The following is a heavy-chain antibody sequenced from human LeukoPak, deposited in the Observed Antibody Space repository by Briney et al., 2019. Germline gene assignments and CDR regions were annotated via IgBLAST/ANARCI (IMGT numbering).Heavy chain of an antibody. CDR2: IYYSGST. Sequence: SGPGLVKPSETLSLTCTVSGGSISSSSYYWGWIRQPPGKGLEWIGSIYYSGSTYYSPSLKSRVTISVDTSKNQFSLKLSSVTAADTAVYYCARLPCGSTSCYGGFDYWGQGTLVTVSS. V-gene: IGHV4-39*01. CDR1: GGSISSSSYY. D-gene: IGHD2-2*01. J-gene: IGHJ4*02. CDR3: ARLPCGSTSCYGGFDY.